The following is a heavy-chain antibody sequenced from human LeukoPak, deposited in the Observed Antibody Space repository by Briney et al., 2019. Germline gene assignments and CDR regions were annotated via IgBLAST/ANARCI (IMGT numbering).Heavy chain of an antibody. Sequence: ASVKVSCKASGYTFTDYYLYWVRQAPGQGLEWLGWVNPNSGDTTYGQKFQGRATMTRDTSISAAYMELSSLRSDDTAIYYCARDVILRLGELSAEDALDIWGQGTMVTVSS. V-gene: IGHV1-2*02. CDR2: VNPNSGDT. CDR3: ARDVILRLGELSAEDALDI. D-gene: IGHD3-16*02. CDR1: GYTFTDYY. J-gene: IGHJ3*02.